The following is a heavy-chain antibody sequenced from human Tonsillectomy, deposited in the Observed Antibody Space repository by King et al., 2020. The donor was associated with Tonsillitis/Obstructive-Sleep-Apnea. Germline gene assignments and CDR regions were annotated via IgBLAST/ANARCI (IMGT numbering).Heavy chain of an antibody. V-gene: IGHV3-33*01. D-gene: IGHD1-26*01. CDR2: IGYDGSIK. CDR3: ARDPTRGGSSYSDY. J-gene: IGHJ4*02. Sequence: VQLVESGGGVGQPGRSLRLSCAASGFTFTTYGMHWVRQAPGKGLEWVAVIGYDGSIKYYADSVKGRFTISRDNSKNTVYLQMNSLRAEDTAIYYCARDPTRGGSSYSDYWGQGTLVTVSS. CDR1: GFTFTTYG.